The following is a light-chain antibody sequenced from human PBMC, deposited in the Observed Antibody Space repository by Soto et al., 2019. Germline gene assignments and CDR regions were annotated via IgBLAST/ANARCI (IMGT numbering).Light chain of an antibody. J-gene: IGKJ2*01. CDR3: QQYNHWPRT. CDR1: QSVSRS. Sequence: EIVMTQSPATLSVSPGERATLSCRASQSVSRSLAWYQQKPGQAPRLLIYGASTRATGIPARVSGSGSGTEFTLTISSLQSEDFAAYYCQQYNHWPRTFGQGIKLEIK. CDR2: GAS. V-gene: IGKV3-15*01.